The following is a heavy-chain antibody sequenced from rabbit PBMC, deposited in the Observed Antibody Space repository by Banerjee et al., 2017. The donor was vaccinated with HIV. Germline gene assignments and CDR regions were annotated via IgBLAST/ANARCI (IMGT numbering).Heavy chain of an antibody. V-gene: IGHV1S45*01. CDR1: GFSFSSGYW. J-gene: IGHJ4*01. D-gene: IGHD1-1*01. CDR3: MRDPGGADNL. CDR2: IVTTNGNT. Sequence: QEQLEESGGDLVKPEGSLTLTCTASGFSFSSGYWICWVRQAPGKGLEWIGCIVTTNGNTYYASWAKGRFTISKTSSTTVTLQMTSLTAADTATYFCMRDPGGADNLWGPGTLVTVS.